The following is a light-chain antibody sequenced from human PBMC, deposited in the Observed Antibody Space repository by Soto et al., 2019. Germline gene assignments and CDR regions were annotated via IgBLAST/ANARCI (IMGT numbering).Light chain of an antibody. V-gene: IGLV2-8*01. CDR2: EVT. J-gene: IGLJ3*02. CDR1: SSDVGAYNY. CDR3: SSFASSNTWV. Sequence: QSVLTQPPSASGSPGQSVTISCTGTSSDVGAYNYVSWYQQHAGKAPKLVIYEVTKRPSGVPDRFSGSKSANSASLTVSGLQAEDVCDYYCSSFASSNTWVFGVGTKLTGL.